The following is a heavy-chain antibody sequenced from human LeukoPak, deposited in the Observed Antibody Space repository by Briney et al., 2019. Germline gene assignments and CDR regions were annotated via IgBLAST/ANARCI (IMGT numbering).Heavy chain of an antibody. V-gene: IGHV3-23*01. CDR1: GFTFSSYV. J-gene: IGHJ4*02. CDR3: AKADSGYYNHYFDY. Sequence: PGGSLRLSCVASGFTFSSYVMSWVRQVPGEGLEWVSGVSASGGSTYYADSVKGRFTISRDNSKNTLYLQMNSLRAEDTAVYYCAKADSGYYNHYFDYWGQGTLVTVSS. D-gene: IGHD3-3*01. CDR2: VSASGGST.